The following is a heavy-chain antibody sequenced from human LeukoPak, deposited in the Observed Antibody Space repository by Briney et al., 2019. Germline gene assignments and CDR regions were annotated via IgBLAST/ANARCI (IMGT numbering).Heavy chain of an antibody. CDR2: IYYSGST. D-gene: IGHD4-17*01. CDR3: ARADYGDYVTNY. J-gene: IGHJ4*02. CDR1: GGSISSYY. Sequence: KPSETLSLTCTVSGGSISSYYWSWIRQPPGKGLEWIGYIYYSGSTNYNPSLKSRVTISVDTSKNQFSLKLSSVTAADTAVYYCARADYGDYVTNYWGQGTLVTVPS. V-gene: IGHV4-59*01.